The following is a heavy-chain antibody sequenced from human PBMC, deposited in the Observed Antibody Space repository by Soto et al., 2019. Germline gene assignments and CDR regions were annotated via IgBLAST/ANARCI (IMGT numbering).Heavy chain of an antibody. CDR1: GFTFSSYA. CDR2: ISGSGGST. J-gene: IGHJ4*02. CDR3: AKGQGIAAAGHLLWWPGEGYYFDY. Sequence: EVQLVESGGGLVQPGGSLGLSCAASGFTFSSYAMSWVRQAPGKGLEWVSAISGSGGSTYYADSVKGRFTISRDNSKNTLYLQMNSLRAEDTAVYYCAKGQGIAAAGHLLWWPGEGYYFDYWGQGTLVTVSS. D-gene: IGHD6-13*01. V-gene: IGHV3-23*04.